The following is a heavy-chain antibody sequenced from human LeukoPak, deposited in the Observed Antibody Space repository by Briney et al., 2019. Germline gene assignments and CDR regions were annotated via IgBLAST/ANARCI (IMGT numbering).Heavy chain of an antibody. V-gene: IGHV1-2*02. CDR2: INPNSGGT. D-gene: IGHD6-13*01. J-gene: IGHJ4*02. CDR3: ASLYSSSWYLFDY. CDR1: GYTFTGCY. Sequence: ASVKVSCKASGYTFTGCYMHWVRQAPGQGLEWMGWINPNSGGTNYAQKFQGRVTMTRDTSISTAYMELSRLRSDDTAVYYCASLYSSSWYLFDYWGQGTLVTVSS.